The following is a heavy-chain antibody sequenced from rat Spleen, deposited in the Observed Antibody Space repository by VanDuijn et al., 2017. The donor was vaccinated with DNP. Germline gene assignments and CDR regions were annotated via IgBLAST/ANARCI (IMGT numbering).Heavy chain of an antibody. V-gene: IGHV5-19*01. J-gene: IGHJ4*01. CDR3: TSPVPSGHYVMDA. CDR1: GFSLTNYG. Sequence: VQLKESGPGLVQPSQTLSLTCTVSGFSLTNYGVSWIRQPPGKGLEWVAYIRYDGGRNYYGDSVKGRFTISRDNARSTLYLQMNSVRSEDTATYYCTSPVPSGHYVMDAWGQGTSVTVSS. D-gene: IGHD4-3*01. CDR2: IRYDGGRN.